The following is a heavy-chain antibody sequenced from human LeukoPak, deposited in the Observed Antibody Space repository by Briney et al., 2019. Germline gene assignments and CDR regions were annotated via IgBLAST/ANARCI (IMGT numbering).Heavy chain of an antibody. J-gene: IGHJ4*02. CDR2: IYYSGST. D-gene: IGHD6-13*01. V-gene: IGHV4-59*12. CDR3: ARERQLVAGQGYFDY. Sequence: SETLSLTCTVSGGSISSYYWSWIRQPPGKGLEWIGYIYYSGSTNYNPSLKSRVTISVDTSKNQFSLKLSSVTAADTAVYYCARERQLVAGQGYFDYWGQGTLVTVSS. CDR1: GGSISSYY.